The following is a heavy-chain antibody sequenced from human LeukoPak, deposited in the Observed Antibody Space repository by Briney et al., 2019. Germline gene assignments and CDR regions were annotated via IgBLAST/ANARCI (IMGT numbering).Heavy chain of an antibody. J-gene: IGHJ6*03. CDR2: ISSNGTYI. CDR1: GFTFSSYG. CDR3: ARGLGYCSSTRCSPGYYMDV. Sequence: KTGGSLRLSCAASGFTFSSYGMNWVRQAPGKGPEWVSRISSNGTYIDYIDSVGGRFTISRDNAKSSLYLQMNSLRAEDTAVYYCARGLGYCSSTRCSPGYYMDVWGKGTTVTVFS. D-gene: IGHD2-2*01. V-gene: IGHV3-21*01.